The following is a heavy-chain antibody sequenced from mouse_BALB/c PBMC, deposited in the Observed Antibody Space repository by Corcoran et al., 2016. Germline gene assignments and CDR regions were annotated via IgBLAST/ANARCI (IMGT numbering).Heavy chain of an antibody. Sequence: DVLLQESGPGLVKPSQSLSLTCSVTGYSITSGYYWNWIRQFPGNKLEWMGYISYDGSNNYNPSLKTRIYITRDTSKNQFFLKLNSVTTEDTATYYCARNYYGRDYAMDYWGQGTSVTVSS. CDR1: GYSITSGYY. CDR3: ARNYYGRDYAMDY. V-gene: IGHV3-6*02. J-gene: IGHJ4*01. D-gene: IGHD1-1*01. CDR2: ISYDGSN.